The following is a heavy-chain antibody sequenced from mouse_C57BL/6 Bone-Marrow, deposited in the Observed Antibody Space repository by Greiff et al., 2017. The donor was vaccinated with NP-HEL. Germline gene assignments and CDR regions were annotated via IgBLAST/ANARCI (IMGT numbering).Heavy chain of an antibody. CDR2: IYPRSGNT. J-gene: IGHJ3*01. V-gene: IGHV1-81*01. Sequence: VKLMESGAELARPGASVKLSCKASGYTFTSYGISWVKQRTGQGLEWIGEIYPRSGNTYYNEKFKGKATLTADKSSSTAYMELRSLTSEDSAVYFCARWDSKGFAYWGQGTLVTVSA. CDR3: ARWDSKGFAY. CDR1: GYTFTSYG. D-gene: IGHD3-3*01.